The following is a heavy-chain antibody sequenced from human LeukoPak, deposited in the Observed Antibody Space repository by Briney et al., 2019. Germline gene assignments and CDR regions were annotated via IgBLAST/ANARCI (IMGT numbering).Heavy chain of an antibody. J-gene: IGHJ5*02. Sequence: SETLSLTCTASGGSISSYYWSWIRQPPGKGLEWIGYIYYSGSTNYNPSLKSRVTISVDTSKNQFSLKLSSVTAADTAVYYCARDLSGWYEGWFDPWGQGTLVTVSS. D-gene: IGHD6-19*01. V-gene: IGHV4-59*01. CDR2: IYYSGST. CDR3: ARDLSGWYEGWFDP. CDR1: GGSISSYY.